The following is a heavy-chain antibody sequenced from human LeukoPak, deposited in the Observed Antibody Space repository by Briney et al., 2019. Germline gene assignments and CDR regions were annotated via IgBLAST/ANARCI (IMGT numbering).Heavy chain of an antibody. V-gene: IGHV3-7*03. CDR3: ANGNSFDS. D-gene: IGHD1/OR15-1a*01. CDR1: GFTFSNSW. CDR2: IHPDGSQI. Sequence: QSGGSLRLSCRASGFTFSNSWMSWVRQAPGKRLECVGNIHPDGSQIFYGSSVTGRFTISRDNSDNSLFLQMNSLRAEDTAVYYCANGNSFDSWGQGTLVTVSS. J-gene: IGHJ4*02.